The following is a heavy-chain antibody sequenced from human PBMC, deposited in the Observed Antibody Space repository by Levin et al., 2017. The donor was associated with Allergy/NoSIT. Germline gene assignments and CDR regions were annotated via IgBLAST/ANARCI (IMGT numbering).Heavy chain of an antibody. Sequence: SCAASGFTFSSYGMHWVRQAPGKGLEWVAVISYDGSNKYYADSEKGRFTISRDNSKNTLYLQMNSLRAEDTAVYYSANPHALGNLISDTARLGDAFDIWGQGTMVTVSS. J-gene: IGHJ3*02. D-gene: IGHD5-18*01. CDR3: ANPHALGNLISDTARLGDAFDI. CDR2: ISYDGSNK. V-gene: IGHV3-30*18. CDR1: GFTFSSYG.